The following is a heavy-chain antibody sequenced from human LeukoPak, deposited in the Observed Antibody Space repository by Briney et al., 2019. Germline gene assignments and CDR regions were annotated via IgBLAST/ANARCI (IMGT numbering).Heavy chain of an antibody. CDR2: INQDGRTK. CDR3: ARDLRYMDV. V-gene: IGHV3-7*01. J-gene: IGHJ6*03. CDR1: GFTFTTYY. Sequence: GKSLRLSCAASGFTFTTYYMSWVRQAPGKGLEWVANINQDGRTKYYVDSVKGRFTISRDNAKNSLYLQMNSLRAEDTAVYYCARDLRYMDVWGKGTTVTVSS.